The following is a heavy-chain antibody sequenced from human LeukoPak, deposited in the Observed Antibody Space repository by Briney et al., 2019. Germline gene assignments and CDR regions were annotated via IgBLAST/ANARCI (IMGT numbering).Heavy chain of an antibody. CDR2: ISWNSGSI. V-gene: IGHV3-9*01. D-gene: IGHD1-26*01. J-gene: IGHJ4*02. Sequence: PGGSLRLSCAASGFTFDDYAMHWVRQAPGKGLEWVSGISWNSGSIGYADSVKGRFTISRDNAKNSLYLQMNSLRAEDTASYYCAKAVGATHGAADYWGQGTLVTVSS. CDR1: GFTFDDYA. CDR3: AKAVGATHGAADY.